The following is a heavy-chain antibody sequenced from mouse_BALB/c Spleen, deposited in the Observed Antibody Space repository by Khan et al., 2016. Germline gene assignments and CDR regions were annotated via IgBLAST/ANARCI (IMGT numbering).Heavy chain of an antibody. D-gene: IGHD1-1*01. CDR1: GDSITSGY. V-gene: IGHV3-8*02. CDR2: ISHSGST. Sequence: VQLKESGPSLVKLSQTLSLTCSVTGDSITSGYWNWIRKFPGNKLEYMGYISHSGSTYYNPSLKSRISITRDTSKNQYYLQLNSVTTEDTATYDCARYDGSTYVGGMDYWGQGTSVTVSS. CDR3: ARYDGSTYVGGMDY. J-gene: IGHJ4*01.